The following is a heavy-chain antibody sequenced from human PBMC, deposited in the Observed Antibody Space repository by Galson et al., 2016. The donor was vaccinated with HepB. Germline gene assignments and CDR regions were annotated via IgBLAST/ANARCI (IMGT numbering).Heavy chain of an antibody. J-gene: IGHJ4*02. D-gene: IGHD5-24*01. Sequence: SLRLSCAASGFTFSSYGMHWVRQAPGKGLEWVSLISYDGSNKYYADSLKGRFTISRDNSKTPLDLQMNRLRDEDTAVYYCAKVCKKYLQSDLFEYWGQGTLVSVSS. CDR1: GFTFSSYG. CDR3: AKVCKKYLQSDLFEY. V-gene: IGHV3-30*18. CDR2: ISYDGSNK.